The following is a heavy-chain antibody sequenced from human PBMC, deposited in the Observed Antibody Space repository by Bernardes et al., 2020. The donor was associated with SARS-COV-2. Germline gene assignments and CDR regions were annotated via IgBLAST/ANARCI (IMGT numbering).Heavy chain of an antibody. CDR3: ARGPPKYSSSWIRQTEFDY. CDR1: GGTFSSYA. J-gene: IGHJ4*02. Sequence: SVKVSCKASGGTFSSYAISWVRQAPGQGLEWMGGIIPIFGTANYAQKFQGRVTITADESTSTAYMELSSLRSEDTAVYYCARGPPKYSSSWIRQTEFDYWGPGTLVTVSS. V-gene: IGHV1-69*13. D-gene: IGHD6-6*01. CDR2: IIPIFGTA.